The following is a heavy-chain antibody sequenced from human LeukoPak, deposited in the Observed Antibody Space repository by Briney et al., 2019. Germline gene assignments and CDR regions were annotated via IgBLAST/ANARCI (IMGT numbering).Heavy chain of an antibody. CDR3: ARDAADCSSTSCYDWFDP. D-gene: IGHD2-2*01. CDR1: GYTFTGYY. V-gene: IGHV1-2*02. CDR2: INPNSGGT. Sequence: ASVKVSCKASGYTFTGYYMHWVRQAPGQGLEWMGWINPNSGGTNYAQKFQGRVTMTRGTSISTAYMELSRLRSDDTAVYYCARDAADCSSTSCYDWFDPWGQGTLVTVSS. J-gene: IGHJ5*02.